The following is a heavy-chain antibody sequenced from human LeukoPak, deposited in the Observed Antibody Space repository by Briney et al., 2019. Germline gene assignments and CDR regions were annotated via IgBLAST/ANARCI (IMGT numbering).Heavy chain of an antibody. J-gene: IGHJ4*02. CDR3: ARGGFRYPDY. Sequence: GGSLRLSCAASGFTFNHYWMSWVRQAPGKGLEWMANIKYVGSEKYYVDSVKGRFTISRDNAKNSLYLQMNSLRAEDTAVYYCARGGFRYPDYWGQGTLVTVSS. D-gene: IGHD1-26*01. CDR1: GFTFNHYW. V-gene: IGHV3-7*01. CDR2: IKYVGSEK.